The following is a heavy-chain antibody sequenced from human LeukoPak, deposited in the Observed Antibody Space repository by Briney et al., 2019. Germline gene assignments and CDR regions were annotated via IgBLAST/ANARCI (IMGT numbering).Heavy chain of an antibody. CDR3: ARGPNSNWSGLDF. Sequence: GGSLRLSCTASGFSFSGHWMHWARQLPGKGLVWVSRISPTGSTTSYADSVKGRFTVPRDNAKNTLYLQVNNLRAEDTAVYYCARGPNSNWSGLDFWGQGTLLTVSS. CDR1: GFSFSGHW. J-gene: IGHJ4*02. D-gene: IGHD6-6*01. CDR2: ISPTGSTT. V-gene: IGHV3-74*01.